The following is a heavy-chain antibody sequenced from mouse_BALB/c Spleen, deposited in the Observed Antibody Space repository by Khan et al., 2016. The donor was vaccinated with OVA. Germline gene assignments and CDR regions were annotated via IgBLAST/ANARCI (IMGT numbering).Heavy chain of an antibody. J-gene: IGHJ3*01. Sequence: VRLQQSGPELVKPGASMKISCKTSGYSFTDYTMNWLKQSHGKILEWIGLINPYNGDTSSNQKFKCKATLTVDKSSSTAYMELLSLTSEDSTVYYCARSGNGNFAYWGQGTMVTVSA. V-gene: IGHV1-18*01. CDR3: ARSGNGNFAY. CDR2: INPYNGDT. CDR1: GYSFTDYT. D-gene: IGHD2-1*01.